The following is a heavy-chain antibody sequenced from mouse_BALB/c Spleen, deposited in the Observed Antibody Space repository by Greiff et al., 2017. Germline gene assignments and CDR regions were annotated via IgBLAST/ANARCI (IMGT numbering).Heavy chain of an antibody. D-gene: IGHD2-1*01. CDR3: ARGGYYGNPFAY. V-gene: IGHV5-17*02. CDR2: ISSGSSTI. Sequence: EVMLVESGGGLVQPGGSRKLSCAASGFTFSSFGMHWVRQAPEKGLEWVAYISSGSSTIYYADTVKGRFTISRDNPKNTLFLQMTSLRSEDTAMYYCARGGYYGNPFAYWGQGNLVTVSA. J-gene: IGHJ3*01. CDR1: GFTFSSFG.